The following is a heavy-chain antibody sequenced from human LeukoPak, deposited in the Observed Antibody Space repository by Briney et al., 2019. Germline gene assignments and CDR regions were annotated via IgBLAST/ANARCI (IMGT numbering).Heavy chain of an antibody. CDR3: ARATYYYDSSGYYYFDY. Sequence: SETLSLTCTVSGGSITSGSYYWSWIRQPAGKGLEWIGRMYTSGSTNYNPSLKSRVTISVDTSKNQFSLKLSSVTAADTAVYYCARATYYYDSSGYYYFDYWGQGTLVTVSS. CDR2: MYTSGST. D-gene: IGHD3-22*01. J-gene: IGHJ4*02. CDR1: GGSITSGSYY. V-gene: IGHV4-61*02.